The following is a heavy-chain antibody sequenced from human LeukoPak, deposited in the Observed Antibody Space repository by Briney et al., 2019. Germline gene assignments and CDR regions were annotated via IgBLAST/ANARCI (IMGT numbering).Heavy chain of an antibody. CDR3: ARDRDSSSWYRYYYGMDV. Sequence: SQTLSLTCTVSGGSISSSSYYWGWIRQPPGKGLEWIGSIYYSGSTYYNPSLKSRVTISVDTSKNQFSLKLSSVTAADTAVYYCARDRDSSSWYRYYYGMDVWGQGTTVTVSS. CDR1: GGSISSSSYY. V-gene: IGHV4-39*07. CDR2: IYYSGST. D-gene: IGHD6-13*01. J-gene: IGHJ6*02.